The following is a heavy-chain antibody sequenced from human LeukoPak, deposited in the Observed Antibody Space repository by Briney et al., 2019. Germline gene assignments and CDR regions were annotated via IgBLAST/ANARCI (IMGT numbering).Heavy chain of an antibody. Sequence: GGSLRLSCAASGFTFSSYAMSWVRQAPGKGLEWVSAISGSGGSTYYADSEKGRFTISRDNSKNTLYLQMNSLRAEDTAVYYCAKGTYSSSFYYFDYWGQGTLVTVSS. V-gene: IGHV3-23*01. J-gene: IGHJ4*02. CDR3: AKGTYSSSFYYFDY. D-gene: IGHD6-13*01. CDR1: GFTFSSYA. CDR2: ISGSGGST.